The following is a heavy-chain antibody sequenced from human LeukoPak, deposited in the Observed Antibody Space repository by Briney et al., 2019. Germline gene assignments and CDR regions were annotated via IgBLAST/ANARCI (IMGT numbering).Heavy chain of an antibody. Sequence: GGSLRLSCAASGFTFSSYWMNWVRQAPGKGLVWVSRIASDGSSTTYADSVKGRFSISRGNAKNTLYLQMNSLRVEDTAVYYCARGRPHGNDYWGQGTLVTVSS. CDR2: IASDGSST. CDR3: ARGRPHGNDY. V-gene: IGHV3-74*01. J-gene: IGHJ4*02. CDR1: GFTFSSYW. D-gene: IGHD4-23*01.